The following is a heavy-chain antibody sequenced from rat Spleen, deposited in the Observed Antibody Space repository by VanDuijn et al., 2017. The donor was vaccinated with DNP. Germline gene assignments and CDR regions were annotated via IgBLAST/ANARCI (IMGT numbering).Heavy chain of an antibody. Sequence: EVQLVESGGGLVQPGRSLKLSCAASGFTFSDYYMAWVRQAPKKGLEWVASISYEGSSTYYGDSVKGRFTISRDNAKSTLYLQMNSLRSEDTATYYCARRTLFDYWGQGVMVTVSS. V-gene: IGHV5-22*01. J-gene: IGHJ2*01. CDR1: GFTFSDYY. CDR3: ARRTLFDY. CDR2: ISYEGSST.